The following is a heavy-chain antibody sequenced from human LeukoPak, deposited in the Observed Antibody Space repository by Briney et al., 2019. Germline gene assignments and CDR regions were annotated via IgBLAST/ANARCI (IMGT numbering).Heavy chain of an antibody. Sequence: GGSLRLSCAASGFTFTDYSMTWVRQAPGKVLEWVSSISTVSTYKFYSDSVKGRFTISRDNAKNTLYLQMSSLTAEDTAVYYCARDGSGFYLYYYMDVWGRGTPVTVSS. V-gene: IGHV3-21*01. CDR1: GFTFTDYS. CDR2: ISTVSTYK. D-gene: IGHD6-25*01. CDR3: ARDGSGFYLYYYMDV. J-gene: IGHJ6*03.